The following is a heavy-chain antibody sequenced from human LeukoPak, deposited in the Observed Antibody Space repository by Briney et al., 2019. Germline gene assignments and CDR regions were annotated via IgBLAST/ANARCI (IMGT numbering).Heavy chain of an antibody. V-gene: IGHV1-69*02. CDR3: ARSRRDGYNSFSFDY. D-gene: IGHD5-24*01. J-gene: IGHJ4*02. CDR2: IIPILGIA. Sequence: GASVKVSCKASGGTLSSYTISWVRQAPGQGLEWMGRIIPILGIANYAQKFQGRVTITADKSTSTAYMELSSLRSEDTAVYYCARSRRDGYNSFSFDYWGQGTLVTVSS. CDR1: GGTLSSYT.